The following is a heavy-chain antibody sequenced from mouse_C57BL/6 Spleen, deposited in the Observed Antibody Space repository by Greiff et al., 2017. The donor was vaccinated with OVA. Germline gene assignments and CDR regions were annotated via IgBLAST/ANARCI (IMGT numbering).Heavy chain of an antibody. CDR2: IWWDDDK. CDR3: ARAYSNYVWFAY. Sequence: QVTLKVSGPGILQPSQTLSLTCSFSGFSLSTFGMGVGWIRQPSGQGLEWLAHIWWDDDKYYNPALKSRITISKDTTKTRLFLKNAKVDTADTTTYYCARAYSNYVWFAYWGQGTLVTVSA. V-gene: IGHV8-8*01. D-gene: IGHD2-5*01. J-gene: IGHJ3*01. CDR1: GFSLSTFGMG.